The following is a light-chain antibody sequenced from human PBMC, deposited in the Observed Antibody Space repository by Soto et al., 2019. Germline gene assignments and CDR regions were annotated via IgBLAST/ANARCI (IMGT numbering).Light chain of an antibody. CDR2: LGS. V-gene: IGKV2-28*01. CDR3: MQALQTQYT. J-gene: IGKJ2*01. CDR1: QSLLHSNGYNY. Sequence: DIVMTQSPLSLPVTPGEPASISCRSNQSLLHSNGYNYLDWYLQKPGQSPQLLIYLGSNRASGVPDRFSGSGSGTDFTLKISRVEAEDVGVYYCMQALQTQYTFGQGTKLEIK.